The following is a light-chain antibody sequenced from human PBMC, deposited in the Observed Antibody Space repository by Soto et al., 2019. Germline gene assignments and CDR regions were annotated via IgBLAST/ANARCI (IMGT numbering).Light chain of an antibody. CDR2: AAS. CDR3: QQSYNATFN. V-gene: IGKV1-39*01. Sequence: IQMTQSPSSLSASIGDTVTITCRASQTIDRYLNWFQQKSGQAPKLLMNAASTLRSGVPSRLSASGSGTDFTLTISSLQPEDYATYYCQQSYNATFNFGPGTKVDIX. J-gene: IGKJ3*01. CDR1: QTIDRY.